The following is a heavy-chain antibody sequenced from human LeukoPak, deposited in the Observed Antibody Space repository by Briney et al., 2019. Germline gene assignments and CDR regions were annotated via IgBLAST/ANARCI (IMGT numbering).Heavy chain of an antibody. J-gene: IGHJ4*02. V-gene: IGHV4-39*01. CDR2: IYYSGST. CDR1: GGSISNSDYY. CDR3: ATHGGDGPGSSNFDY. D-gene: IGHD3-10*01. Sequence: SETLSLTCTVSGGSISNSDYYWGWIRQPPGKGLELIGSIYYSGSTLHNPSLMSRVTMSVDTSKNQFTLKLSSVTAADTAVYYCATHGGDGPGSSNFDYWGQGTLVTVSS.